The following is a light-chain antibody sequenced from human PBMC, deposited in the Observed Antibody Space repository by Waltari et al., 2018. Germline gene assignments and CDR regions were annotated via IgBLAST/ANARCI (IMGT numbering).Light chain of an antibody. V-gene: IGKV3-15*01. J-gene: IGKJ2*01. CDR3: QQYYSAPNT. CDR2: DGS. CDR1: QSVRSN. Sequence: EIVMTQSPATLSVSPGERVTLSCRASQSVRSNLAWYQQKPGQGPRLLIYDGSTRATGIPARFSGSGSGTDFTLTISSLQAEDVAVYYCQQYYSAPNTFGQGTNVEIK.